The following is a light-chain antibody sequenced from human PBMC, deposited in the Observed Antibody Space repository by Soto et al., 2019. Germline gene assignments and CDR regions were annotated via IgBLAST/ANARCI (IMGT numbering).Light chain of an antibody. CDR1: HTVSSN. J-gene: IGKJ1*01. CDR2: GAS. CDR3: QQYENWPRT. Sequence: ETVMTQSPATLSVSPGERATLSCRASHTVSSNLVWYQQKSGQATRLLIYGASARVTGIQARFSGSGSGTEFTLPISSLQSEDFAVYYCQQYENWPRTFGQGTKVEI. V-gene: IGKV3D-15*01.